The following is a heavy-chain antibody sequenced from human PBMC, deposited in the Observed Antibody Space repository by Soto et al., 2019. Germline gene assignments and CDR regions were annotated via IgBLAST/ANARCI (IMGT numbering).Heavy chain of an antibody. CDR3: AKALYPGVAVAGTY. V-gene: IGHV3-23*01. CDR2: ISSSGGNT. CDR1: GFTFSSYA. D-gene: IGHD6-19*01. Sequence: EVQLLESGGDLVQPGGSLRLSCAASGFTFSSYAMTWVRQAPGEGLEWVSGISSSGGNTNYADSVKGRFTISRDNSKNTLYLQMNSLRAEDTAIYYCAKALYPGVAVAGTYWGQGTLVTVSS. J-gene: IGHJ4*02.